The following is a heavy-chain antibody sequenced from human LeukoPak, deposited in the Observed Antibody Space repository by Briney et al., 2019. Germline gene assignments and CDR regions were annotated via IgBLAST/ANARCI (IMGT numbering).Heavy chain of an antibody. CDR2: INPDGSIT. J-gene: IGHJ4*02. Sequence: GGSLRLSCAASGFTFSTSWMHWVRQGPGKGLLWVSRINPDGSITNYADPVKGRFTISRDNANNMLYLLMNSLRVDDTAVYYCVRALLGTSDYWGQGTLVTVSS. CDR1: GFTFSTSW. CDR3: VRALLGTSDY. D-gene: IGHD7-27*01. V-gene: IGHV3-74*01.